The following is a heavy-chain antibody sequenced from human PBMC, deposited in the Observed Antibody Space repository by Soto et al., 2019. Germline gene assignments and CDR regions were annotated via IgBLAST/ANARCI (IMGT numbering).Heavy chain of an antibody. CDR2: ISYDGSNK. J-gene: IGHJ4*02. Sequence: PGGSLRLSCAASGFTFSSYAMHWVRQAPGKGLEWVAVISYDGSNKYYADSVKGRFTISRDNSKNTLYLQMNSLRAEDTAVYYCARDSDGEHGFDYWGQGTLVTVSS. D-gene: IGHD4-17*01. CDR1: GFTFSSYA. CDR3: ARDSDGEHGFDY. V-gene: IGHV3-30-3*01.